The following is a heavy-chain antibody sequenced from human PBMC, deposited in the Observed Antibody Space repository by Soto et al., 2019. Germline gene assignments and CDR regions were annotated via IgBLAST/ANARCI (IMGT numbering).Heavy chain of an antibody. V-gene: IGHV1-18*01. J-gene: IGHJ6*02. CDR1: GYTFNTYG. D-gene: IGHD6-6*01. CDR2: ISTYNGNT. CDR3: ASRLGSYYYGVDV. Sequence: RASVKVSCKASGYTFNTYGISWVRQAPGQGLEWMGWISTYNGNTNYAQKLQDRITMTIDTSTTTGYMELRSLRSDDTAVYYCASRLGSYYYGVDVWGQGTTVTVSS.